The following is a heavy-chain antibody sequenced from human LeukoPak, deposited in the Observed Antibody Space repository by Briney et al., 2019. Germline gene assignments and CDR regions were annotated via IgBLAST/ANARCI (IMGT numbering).Heavy chain of an antibody. Sequence: GGSLRLSCAASGFTFSSYAMSWVRQAPGKGLEWVSYISSSGSTIYYADSAKGRFTISRDNAKNTLYLQMNSLRAEDTAVYYCARGLLNYYDSSGYLDYWGQGTLVTVSS. CDR3: ARGLLNYYDSSGYLDY. V-gene: IGHV3-48*04. CDR2: ISSSGSTI. J-gene: IGHJ4*02. D-gene: IGHD3-22*01. CDR1: GFTFSSYA.